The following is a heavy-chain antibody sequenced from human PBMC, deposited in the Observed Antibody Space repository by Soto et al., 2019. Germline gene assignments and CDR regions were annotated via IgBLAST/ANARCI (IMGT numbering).Heavy chain of an antibody. CDR2: ISGRGGST. CDR3: AKGEDIVVVVAAMGYAFDI. V-gene: IGHV3-23*01. J-gene: IGHJ3*02. CDR1: GFTFSSYA. D-gene: IGHD2-15*01. Sequence: EVQLLESGGGLVQPGGSLRLSCAASGFTFSSYAMSWVRQAAGKGLEWVSAISGRGGSTYYADSVKGRFTISRDNSKNTLYLQMNSLRAEDTAVYYCAKGEDIVVVVAAMGYAFDIWGQGTMVTVSS.